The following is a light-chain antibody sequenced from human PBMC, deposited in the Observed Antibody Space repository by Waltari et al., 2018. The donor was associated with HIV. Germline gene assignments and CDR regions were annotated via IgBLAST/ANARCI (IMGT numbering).Light chain of an antibody. CDR2: NNN. Sequence: QSVLTQPPLVSAAPGQQVTISCSGSSSTLGHTYVSWYQQLPGTAPKLLTYNNNKRPSGIPDRLAGSKPGTPTTPSSTGLQTGDEADHDCGTWHSSRSAVVCGGGTKLTAL. V-gene: IGLV1-51*01. CDR1: SSTLGHTY. CDR3: GTWHSSRSAVV. J-gene: IGLJ2*01.